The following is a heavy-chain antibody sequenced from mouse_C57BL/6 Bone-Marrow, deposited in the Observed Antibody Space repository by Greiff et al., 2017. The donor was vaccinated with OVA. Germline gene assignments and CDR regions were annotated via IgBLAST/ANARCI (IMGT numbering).Heavy chain of an antibody. CDR2: IYPRSGNT. CDR1: GYTFTSYG. J-gene: IGHJ4*01. V-gene: IGHV1-81*01. CDR3: AREDLNYYGSSYAMDY. Sequence: VQLQESGAELARPGASVKLSCKASGYTFTSYGISWVKQSTGQGLEWIGVIYPRSGNTDYNEKFKGKATLTEDKFSSTAYMELRSLTSEDSAVYFCAREDLNYYGSSYAMDYWGQGTSVTVSS. D-gene: IGHD1-1*01.